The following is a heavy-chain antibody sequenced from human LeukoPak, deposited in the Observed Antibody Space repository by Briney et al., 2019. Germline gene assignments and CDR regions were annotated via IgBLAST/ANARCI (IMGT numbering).Heavy chain of an antibody. CDR1: GFTFSSSA. V-gene: IGHV3-23*01. Sequence: GGSLRLSCVASGFTFSSSAMSWVRQAPGKGLEWVSSISGSGSGGSTYYADSVKGRFTISRDNSKNTLYLQMNSLRAEDTAVYYCARDPKSITPYWYFDLWGRGTLVTVSS. CDR2: ISGSGSGGST. D-gene: IGHD1-20*01. J-gene: IGHJ2*01. CDR3: ARDPKSITPYWYFDL.